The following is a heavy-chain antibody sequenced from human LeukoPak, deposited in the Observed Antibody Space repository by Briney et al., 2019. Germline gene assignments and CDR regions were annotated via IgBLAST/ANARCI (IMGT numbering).Heavy chain of an antibody. CDR2: IKQDGSEK. CDR1: GFTFSSYW. J-gene: IGHJ6*02. V-gene: IGHV3-7*01. CDR3: ARGSRDYYDSSGYYYYYYGMDV. Sequence: GGSLRLSCAAPGFTFSSYWMSWVRQAPGKGLEWVANIKQDGSEKYYVDSVKGRFTISRDNAKNSLYLQMNSLRAEDTAVYYCARGSRDYYDSSGYYYYYYGMDVWGQGTTVTVSS. D-gene: IGHD3-22*01.